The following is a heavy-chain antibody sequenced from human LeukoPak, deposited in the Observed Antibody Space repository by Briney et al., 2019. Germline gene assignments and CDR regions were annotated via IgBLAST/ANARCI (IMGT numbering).Heavy chain of an antibody. CDR3: AREYFYDSSGYSDAFDI. V-gene: IGHV3-21*05. CDR2: ISSRSTYI. CDR1: GFNFSTYT. D-gene: IGHD3-22*01. Sequence: GGSLRLSCAASGFNFSTYTMNWVRQAPGKGLEWVSYISSRSTYIYYADSVKGRFTISRDNAKNSLYLQMNSLRAGDTAVYYCAREYFYDSSGYSDAFDIWGQGTMVTVSS. J-gene: IGHJ3*02.